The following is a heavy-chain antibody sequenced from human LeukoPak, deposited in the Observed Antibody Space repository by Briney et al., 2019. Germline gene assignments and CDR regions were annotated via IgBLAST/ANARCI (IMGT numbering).Heavy chain of an antibody. V-gene: IGHV3-23*01. CDR1: GFTFSSYA. CDR2: ISGSGGST. D-gene: IGHD4-17*01. CDR3: AKSMTTVTTSGRVGY. Sequence: GGSLRLSCAASGFTFSSYAMSWVRQAPGKGLEWVSAISGSGGSTYYADSVKGRFTISRDNSKNTLYLQMNSLRAEDTAVCYCAKSMTTVTTSGRVGYWGQGTLVTVSS. J-gene: IGHJ4*02.